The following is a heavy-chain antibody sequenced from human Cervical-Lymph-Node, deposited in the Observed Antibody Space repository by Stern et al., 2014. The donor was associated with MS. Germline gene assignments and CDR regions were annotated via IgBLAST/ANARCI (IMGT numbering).Heavy chain of an antibody. V-gene: IGHV1-46*01. CDR1: GYTFTSFS. CDR3: ASPLPYAN. D-gene: IGHD4-17*01. Sequence: VQLVESGAEVKKPGASVKLSCKASGYTFTSFSLHWVRPAPGQGLVWMGIINPNGGRANYAQKFQGRVTMTSDTSTSTVFMELSSLRSEDTAVYYCASPLPYANWGQGTLVTVSS. J-gene: IGHJ4*02. CDR2: INPNGGRA.